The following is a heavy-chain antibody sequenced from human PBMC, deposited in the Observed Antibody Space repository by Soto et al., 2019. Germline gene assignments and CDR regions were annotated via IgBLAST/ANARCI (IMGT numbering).Heavy chain of an antibody. V-gene: IGHV3-15*07. J-gene: IGHJ4*02. CDR3: TTDRLYYYDSSGYYLWKTIDY. D-gene: IGHD3-22*01. CDR2: IKSKTDGRTT. CDR1: GFTFSNAW. Sequence: GESLKISCAASGFTFSNAWMNWVRQAPGKGLEWVGRIKSKTDGRTTDYAAPVKGRFTISRDDSKNTLYLQMNSLKTEDTAVYYCTTDRLYYYDSSGYYLWKTIDYWGQGTLVTVSS.